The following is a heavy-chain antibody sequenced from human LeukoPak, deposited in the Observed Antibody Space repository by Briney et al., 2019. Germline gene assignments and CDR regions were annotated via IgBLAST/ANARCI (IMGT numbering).Heavy chain of an antibody. CDR1: GFTLSDYY. V-gene: IGHV3-11*04. Sequence: GGSLRLSCAASGFTLSDYYMNWIRQAPGKGLEWVSYISSSGSTLYYADSVKGRFTISRDNAKNSLYLQMISLRAEDTAVYYCARALGGQLGWFDPWGQGTLVTISP. CDR3: ARALGGQLGWFDP. J-gene: IGHJ5*02. D-gene: IGHD6-6*01. CDR2: ISSSGSTL.